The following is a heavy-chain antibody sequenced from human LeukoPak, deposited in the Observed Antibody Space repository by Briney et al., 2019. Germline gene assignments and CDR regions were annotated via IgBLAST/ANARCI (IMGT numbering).Heavy chain of an antibody. D-gene: IGHD3-22*01. Sequence: SETLSLTCTVSGGSISSYYWSWIRQPPGKGLEWIGYIYYSGSTNYNPSLKSRVTISVDTSKNQFSLKLSSVTAADTAVYYCARRDYYDSSGPGLDNWFDPWGRGTLVTVSS. CDR1: GGSISSYY. V-gene: IGHV4-59*01. CDR2: IYYSGST. CDR3: ARRDYYDSSGPGLDNWFDP. J-gene: IGHJ5*02.